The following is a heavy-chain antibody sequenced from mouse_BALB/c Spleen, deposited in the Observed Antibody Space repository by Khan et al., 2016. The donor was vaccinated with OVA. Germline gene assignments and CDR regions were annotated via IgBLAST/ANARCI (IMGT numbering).Heavy chain of an antibody. Sequence: VQLQQSGAELVKPGASVKLSCKASGYTFTSYYMYWVKQRPGQGLEWIGGINPSDGGTNFNEKFKSKATLTVDKSSSTAYMQLSSLTSEDPAVYYCTRSGGAAFAYWGQGTLVTVSA. CDR1: GYTFTSYY. V-gene: IGHV1S81*02. CDR2: INPSDGGT. D-gene: IGHD3-1*01. CDR3: TRSGGAAFAY. J-gene: IGHJ3*01.